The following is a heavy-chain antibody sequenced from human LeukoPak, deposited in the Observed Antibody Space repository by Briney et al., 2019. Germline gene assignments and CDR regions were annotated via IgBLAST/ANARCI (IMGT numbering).Heavy chain of an antibody. V-gene: IGHV3-74*01. J-gene: IGHJ3*01. Sequence: GGSLRLSCATSGFTFSNYWMPWVRQAPGKGLVWVSGINSDGSTTSFADSVKGRFTISRDNAKNTLYLQINSLRADDTAVYYCARGGVAGGFDLWGQGTMVTVSS. CDR1: GFTFSNYW. CDR2: INSDGSTT. D-gene: IGHD2-8*01. CDR3: ARGGVAGGFDL.